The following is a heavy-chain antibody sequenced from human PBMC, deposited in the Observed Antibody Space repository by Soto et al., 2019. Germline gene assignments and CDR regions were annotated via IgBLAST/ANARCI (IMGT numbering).Heavy chain of an antibody. Sequence: QVQLVQSGAEVKKPGSSVKVSCKASGGTFSSYTISWVRQAPGQGLEWMGRIIPILGIANYAQEFQGRVTITADKSTSTAYMELSSLRSEDTAVYYCARGVVVAAGAFDYWGQGTLVTVSS. J-gene: IGHJ4*02. D-gene: IGHD2-15*01. CDR2: IIPILGIA. CDR1: GGTFSSYT. V-gene: IGHV1-69*02. CDR3: ARGVVVAAGAFDY.